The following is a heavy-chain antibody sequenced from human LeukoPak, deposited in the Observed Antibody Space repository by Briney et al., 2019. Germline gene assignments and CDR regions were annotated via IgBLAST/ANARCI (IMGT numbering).Heavy chain of an antibody. CDR3: ARSLRGGIHYFDY. CDR2: ISGSGGST. D-gene: IGHD3-10*01. J-gene: IGHJ4*02. Sequence: GGSLRLSCAASGFTFSSYAMSWVRQAPGKGLEWVSAISGSGGSTYYADSVKGRFTISRDNSKNTLYLQMNSLRAEDTAVYYCARSLRGGIHYFDYWGQGTLVTVSS. CDR1: GFTFSSYA. V-gene: IGHV3-23*01.